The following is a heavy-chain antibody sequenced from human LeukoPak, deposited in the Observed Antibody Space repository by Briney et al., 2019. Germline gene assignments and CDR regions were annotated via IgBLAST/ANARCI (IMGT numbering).Heavy chain of an antibody. CDR1: GGSISSGSYY. V-gene: IGHV4-61*02. D-gene: IGHD5-18*01. J-gene: IGHJ4*02. CDR3: ARVFIGTPAMGQYYFDY. CDR2: IYTSGST. Sequence: KPSETLSLTCTVSGGSISSGSYYWSWIRQPAGKGLEWIGRIYTSGSTNYNPSLKSRVTISVDTSENQFSLKLSSVTAADTAVYYCARVFIGTPAMGQYYFDYWGQGTLVTVSS.